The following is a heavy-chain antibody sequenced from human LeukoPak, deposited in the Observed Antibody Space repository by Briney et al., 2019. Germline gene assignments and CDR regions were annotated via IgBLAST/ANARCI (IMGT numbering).Heavy chain of an antibody. CDR3: ARQWFGDY. CDR2: ITSSGTNI. CDR1: GFTFSSYA. V-gene: IGHV3-11*01. D-gene: IGHD3-10*01. Sequence: GGSLRLSCAASGFTFSSYAMSWIRQTPGKGPEWLSYITSSGTNIYYADSVKGRFTVSRDNAKNSLYLQMNSLRAEDTAVYYCARQWFGDYWGQGTLVTVSS. J-gene: IGHJ4*02.